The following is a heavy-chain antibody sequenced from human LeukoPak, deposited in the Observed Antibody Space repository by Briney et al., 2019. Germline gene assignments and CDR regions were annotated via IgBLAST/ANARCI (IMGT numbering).Heavy chain of an antibody. V-gene: IGHV3-23*01. CDR2: ISGSGGRT. D-gene: IGHD6-13*01. CDR1: GFTLSSYA. CDR3: AKDPKPGIAAAGYFDY. J-gene: IGHJ4*02. Sequence: GGSLRLSCAASGFTLSSYAMSWVRQAPGKGLEWVSAISGSGGRTYYADSVKGRFTISRDNCKNTLYLQMHRLRAEDTAVYYCAKDPKPGIAAAGYFDYWGQGTLVTVSS.